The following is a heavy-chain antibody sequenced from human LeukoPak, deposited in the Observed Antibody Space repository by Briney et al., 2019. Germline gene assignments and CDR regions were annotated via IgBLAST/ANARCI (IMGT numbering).Heavy chain of an antibody. CDR3: ARSYYDFWSGYLAPDY. Sequence: SETLSLTCTVSGGSISSGSYYWSWIRQPAGKGLEWIGRIYTSGSTNYTPSLKSRVTISVDTSKNQFSLKLSSVTAADTAVYYCARSYYDFWSGYLAPDYWGQGTLVTVSS. CDR1: GGSISSGSYY. D-gene: IGHD3-3*01. CDR2: IYTSGST. V-gene: IGHV4-61*02. J-gene: IGHJ4*02.